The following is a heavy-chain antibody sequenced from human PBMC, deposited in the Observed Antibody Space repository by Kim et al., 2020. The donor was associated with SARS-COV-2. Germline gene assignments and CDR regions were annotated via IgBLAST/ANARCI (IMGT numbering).Heavy chain of an antibody. CDR3: ARSGFGVVHPLDY. CDR1: GFTFSSYG. J-gene: IGHJ4*02. V-gene: IGHV3-33*01. Sequence: GGSLRLSCAASGFTFSSYGMHWVHQAPGKGLEWVAVIWYDGSYKYYSESVKGRFTISRDQSKNTVYLQMNSLRAEDAAVYYCARSGFGVVHPLDYWGQGT. CDR2: IWYDGSYK. D-gene: IGHD3-3*01.